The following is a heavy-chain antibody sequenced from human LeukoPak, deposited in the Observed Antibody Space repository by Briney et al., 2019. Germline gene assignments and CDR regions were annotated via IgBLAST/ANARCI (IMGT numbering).Heavy chain of an antibody. CDR2: INHSGST. D-gene: IGHD4-23*01. CDR1: GGSISGSAYH. Sequence: SETLSLTCTVSGGSISGSAYHWGWIRQPPGKGLEWIGEINHSGSTNYNPSLKSRVTISVDTSKNQFSLKLSSVTAADTAVYYCARTLYGGGDYWGQGTLVTVSS. CDR3: ARTLYGGGDY. V-gene: IGHV4-39*07. J-gene: IGHJ4*02.